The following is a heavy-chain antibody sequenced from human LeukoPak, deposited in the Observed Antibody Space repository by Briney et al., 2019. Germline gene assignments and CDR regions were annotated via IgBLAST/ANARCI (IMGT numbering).Heavy chain of an antibody. CDR2: FFISGYT. D-gene: IGHD3-10*01. Sequence: SETLSLTCTVSGGSISNYYWSWIPQPAGKGLEWIGRFFISGYTSYNPSLKSRVTMSLDTSKNQFSLKLNSVTAADTAVYFCARDGRGVQHPDAFDIWGQGKMVTVSS. J-gene: IGHJ3*02. CDR3: ARDGRGVQHPDAFDI. CDR1: GGSISNYY. V-gene: IGHV4-4*07.